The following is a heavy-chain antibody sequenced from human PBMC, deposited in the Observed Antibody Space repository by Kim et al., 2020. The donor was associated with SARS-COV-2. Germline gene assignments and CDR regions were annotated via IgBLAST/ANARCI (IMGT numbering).Heavy chain of an antibody. J-gene: IGHJ4*02. CDR3: TRDNPTVADFDS. Sequence: YADSVEGRFSTFRDNAKNSLFLQMNSLRAEDTAVYYCTRDNPTVADFDSWGQGTLVTVSS. V-gene: IGHV3-48*03. D-gene: IGHD4-17*01.